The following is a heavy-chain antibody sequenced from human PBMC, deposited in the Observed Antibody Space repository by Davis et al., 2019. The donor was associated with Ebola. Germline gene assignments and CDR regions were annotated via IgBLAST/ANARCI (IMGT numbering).Heavy chain of an antibody. Sequence: ASVKVSCKASGYTFTTYGISWVRQVPGQRLEWVGWIKGDNGNTNYAQKLQGRVSLTTDPSTSTAYMELRSLTSDDTALYYCARGFCSGGSCFSPDYWGQGTLVTVSS. CDR2: IKGDNGNT. D-gene: IGHD2-15*01. J-gene: IGHJ4*02. CDR3: ARGFCSGGSCFSPDY. CDR1: GYTFTTYG. V-gene: IGHV1-18*01.